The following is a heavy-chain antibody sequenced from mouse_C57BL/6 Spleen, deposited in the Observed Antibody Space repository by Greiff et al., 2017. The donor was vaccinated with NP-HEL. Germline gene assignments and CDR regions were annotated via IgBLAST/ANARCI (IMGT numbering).Heavy chain of an antibody. D-gene: IGHD2-12*01. CDR2: ISSGSSTI. CDR1: GFTFSDYG. J-gene: IGHJ2*01. Sequence: DVMLVESGGGLVNPGGSLKLSCAASGFTFSDYGMHWVRQAPEKGLEWVAYISSGSSTIYYADTVKGRFTISRDNAKNTLFLQMTSLRSEDTAMYYCAITTWGDFDYWGQGTTLTVSS. V-gene: IGHV5-17*01. CDR3: AITTWGDFDY.